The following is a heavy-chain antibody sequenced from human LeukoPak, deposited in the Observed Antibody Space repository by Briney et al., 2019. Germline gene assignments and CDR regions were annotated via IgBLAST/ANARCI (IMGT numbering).Heavy chain of an antibody. D-gene: IGHD3-16*02. CDR2: MNPNSGNT. J-gene: IGHJ6*03. CDR1: GYTFTSYD. V-gene: IGHV1-8*01. Sequence: ASVKVSCKASGYTFTSYDINWVRQATGQGLEWMGWMNPNSGNTGYAQKFQGRVTMTRNMSTSTVYMELSSLRSEDTAVYYCARGYDYIWGSSRPCYYYYMDFWGKGTTVTTSS. CDR3: ARGYDYIWGSSRPCYYYYMDF.